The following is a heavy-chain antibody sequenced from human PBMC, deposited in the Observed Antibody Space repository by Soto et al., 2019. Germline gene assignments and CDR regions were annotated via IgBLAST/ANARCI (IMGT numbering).Heavy chain of an antibody. CDR3: ARGYYYYYYGMDV. Sequence: GPSVKVSCKASGYTFTSYAMHWVRQAPGQGLEWMGWINPNSGGTNYAQKFQGWVTMTRDTSISTAYMELSRLRSDDTAVYYCARGYYYYYYGMDVWGQGTTVTVSS. CDR1: GYTFTSYA. CDR2: INPNSGGT. J-gene: IGHJ6*02. V-gene: IGHV1-2*04.